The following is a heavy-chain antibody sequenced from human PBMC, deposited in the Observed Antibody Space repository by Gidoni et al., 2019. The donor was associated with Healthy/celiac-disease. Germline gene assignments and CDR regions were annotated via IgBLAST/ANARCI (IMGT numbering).Heavy chain of an antibody. CDR3: AYGDYGWFDP. V-gene: IGHV4-39*01. D-gene: IGHD4-17*01. CDR2: IYYSGST. J-gene: IGHJ5*02. CDR1: GCSISRSSYY. Sequence: QLQLQESVPGLVQPSETLSLTCTVSGCSISRSSYYWGWIPQPPGKGLEWIGSIYYSGSTYYNPSLKSRVTISVDTSKNQFSLKLSSVTAADTAVYYCAYGDYGWFDPWGQGTLVTVSS.